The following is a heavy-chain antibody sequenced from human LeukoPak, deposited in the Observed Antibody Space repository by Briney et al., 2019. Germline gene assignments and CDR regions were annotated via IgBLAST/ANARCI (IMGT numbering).Heavy chain of an antibody. J-gene: IGHJ5*02. Sequence: GASVTVSSKVSGYTLTELSMHWVRQAPGKGLEWMGGFDPEDGETIYAQKFQGRVTMTEDTSTDTAYMELSSLRSEDTAVYYCATCYSTNGVCYRWFDPWGQGTLVTVSS. V-gene: IGHV1-24*01. D-gene: IGHD2-8*01. CDR1: GYTLTELS. CDR3: ATCYSTNGVCYRWFDP. CDR2: FDPEDGET.